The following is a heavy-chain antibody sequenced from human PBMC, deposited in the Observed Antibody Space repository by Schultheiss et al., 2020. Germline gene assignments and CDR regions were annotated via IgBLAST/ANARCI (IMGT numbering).Heavy chain of an antibody. D-gene: IGHD2-2*01. CDR3: ARGGAMPAAMTQSWFDP. J-gene: IGHJ5*02. V-gene: IGHV4-34*01. CDR2: IYHSGST. Sequence: GSLRLSCAASGFTFNTFSMNWVRQAPGKGLEWIGEIYHSGSTNYNPSLKSRVTISVDTSKNQFSLKLSSVTAADTAVYYCARGGAMPAAMTQSWFDPWGQGTLVTVSS. CDR1: GFTFNTFS.